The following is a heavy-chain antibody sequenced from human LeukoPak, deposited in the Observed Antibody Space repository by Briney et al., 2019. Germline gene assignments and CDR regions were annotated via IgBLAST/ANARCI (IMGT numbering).Heavy chain of an antibody. CDR2: ISFDGGNE. V-gene: IGHV3-30-3*01. CDR3: ARDRDYYGSGSFSSGFDP. J-gene: IGHJ5*02. Sequence: GGSLRLSCAASGFTFSNYALHWVRQAPGKGLEWVAVISFDGGNEYYADSVKGRFTISRVDSKNTLYLQMNTLRAEDTAMYYCARDRDYYGSGSFSSGFDPWGQGTLVTVSS. CDR1: GFTFSNYA. D-gene: IGHD3-10*01.